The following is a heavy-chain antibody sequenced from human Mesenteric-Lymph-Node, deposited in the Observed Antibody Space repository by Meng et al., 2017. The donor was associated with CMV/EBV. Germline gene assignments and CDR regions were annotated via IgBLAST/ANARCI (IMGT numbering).Heavy chain of an antibody. V-gene: IGHV3-74*03. Sequence: ESLMISCAASGFTFSNFWMHWVRQAPGKGLVWVSHINSDWSSTTYADPVKCQLTISRDNAKNTLNLQMNSLRDEDTAVYYCVRSIPGDGMDVWGQGTTVTVSS. D-gene: IGHD2-2*01. CDR1: GFTFSNFW. CDR3: VRSIPGDGMDV. J-gene: IGHJ6*02. CDR2: INSDWSST.